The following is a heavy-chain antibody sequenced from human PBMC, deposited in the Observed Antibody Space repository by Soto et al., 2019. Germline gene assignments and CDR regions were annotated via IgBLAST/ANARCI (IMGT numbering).Heavy chain of an antibody. CDR1: GLTFSGYY. CDR3: AREYGMDV. Sequence: SETLSLTCAFYGLTFSGYYWTWIRQPPGTGLEWIGEINHSGSTNYNPSLKSRVTLTTDTSTKTAFMELRSLTGDDTAVYYCAREYGMDVWGQGTTVTVSS. J-gene: IGHJ6*02. V-gene: IGHV4-34*01. CDR2: INHSGST.